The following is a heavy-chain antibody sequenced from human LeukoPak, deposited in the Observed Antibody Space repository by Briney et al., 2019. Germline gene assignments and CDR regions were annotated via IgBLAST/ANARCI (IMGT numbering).Heavy chain of an antibody. D-gene: IGHD6-13*01. Sequence: GGSLRLSCAASGFSFDDYGMLWVRQAPGKGLGWVSLISGDGADTYYAESVKGRFTISRDNSQNSLYLQMNSLRTDDTAFYYCSKDSGRSSSWYWWFDPWGQGTLVTVSS. J-gene: IGHJ5*02. CDR3: SKDSGRSSSWYWWFDP. CDR1: GFSFDDYG. V-gene: IGHV3-43*02. CDR2: ISGDGADT.